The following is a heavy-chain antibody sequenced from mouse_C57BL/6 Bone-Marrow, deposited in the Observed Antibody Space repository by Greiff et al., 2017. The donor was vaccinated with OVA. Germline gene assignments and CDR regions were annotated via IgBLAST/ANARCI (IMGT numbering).Heavy chain of an antibody. V-gene: IGHV1-61*01. D-gene: IGHD1-1*01. Sequence: QVQLQQPGAELVRPGSSVKLSCKASGYTFTSYWMDWVKQRPGQDLEWIGNIYPSDSETHYNQTFKDKATLTVDKSSSTAYMQLSSLTSEDSAVYYCARSEASHYYGSLWYFDVWGTGTTVTVSS. J-gene: IGHJ1*03. CDR1: GYTFTSYW. CDR3: ARSEASHYYGSLWYFDV. CDR2: IYPSDSET.